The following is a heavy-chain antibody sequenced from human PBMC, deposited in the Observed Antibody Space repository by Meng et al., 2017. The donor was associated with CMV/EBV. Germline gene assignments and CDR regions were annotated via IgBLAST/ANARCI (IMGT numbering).Heavy chain of an antibody. V-gene: IGHV3-21*01. J-gene: IGHJ6*02. Sequence: GESLKISCAASGFTFSSYSMNWVRQAPGKGLEWVSSISSSSSYIYYADSVKGRSTISRDNAKNSLYLQMNSLRAEDTAVYYCARGGRRAHGMDVWGQGTTVTVSS. CDR3: ARGGRRAHGMDV. CDR2: ISSSSSYI. CDR1: GFTFSSYS.